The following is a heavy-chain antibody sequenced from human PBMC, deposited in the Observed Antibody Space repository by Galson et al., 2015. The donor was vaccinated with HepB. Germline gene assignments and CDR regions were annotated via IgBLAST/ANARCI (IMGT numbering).Heavy chain of an antibody. J-gene: IGHJ6*03. CDR2: IDWDDDK. CDR1: GFSLSTSGMC. V-gene: IGHV2-70*11. CDR3: ARITRVQSGSYDYYYYMDV. D-gene: IGHD1-26*01. Sequence: PALVKPTQTLTLTCTFSGFSLSTSGMCVSWIRQPPGKALEWLARIDWDDDKYYSTSLKTRLTISKDTSKNQVVLTMTNMDPVDTATYYCARITRVQSGSYDYYYYMDVWGKGTTVTVSS.